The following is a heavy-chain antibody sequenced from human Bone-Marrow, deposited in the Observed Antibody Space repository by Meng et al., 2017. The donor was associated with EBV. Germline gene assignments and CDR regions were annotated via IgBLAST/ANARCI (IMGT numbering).Heavy chain of an antibody. CDR2: INHSGST. V-gene: IGHV4-34*01. CDR3: ARRSITIFGVVTRYNWFDP. Sequence: QVQRTQWGAGLLKPSETLSLPCAVYGGSISGYYWSWIRQPPGKGLEWIGEINHSGSTNYNPSLKSRVTISVDTSKNQFSLKLSSVTAADTAVYYCARRSITIFGVVTRYNWFDPWGQGTLVTVSS. CDR1: GGSISGYY. D-gene: IGHD3-3*01. J-gene: IGHJ5*02.